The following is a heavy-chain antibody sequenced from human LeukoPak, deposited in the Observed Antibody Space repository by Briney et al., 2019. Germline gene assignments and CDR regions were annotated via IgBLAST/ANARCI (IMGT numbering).Heavy chain of an antibody. Sequence: ASVKVSCKASGYIFTIYAVHWVRQAPGQRLEWMGWINAGNGNTKYSQKFQGRVTISRDASASTVYMELSSLQSEDTAVYYCARVGSSGWHFDYWGQGTLVTVSS. J-gene: IGHJ4*02. CDR3: ARVGSSGWHFDY. V-gene: IGHV1-3*01. D-gene: IGHD6-19*01. CDR1: GYIFTIYA. CDR2: INAGNGNT.